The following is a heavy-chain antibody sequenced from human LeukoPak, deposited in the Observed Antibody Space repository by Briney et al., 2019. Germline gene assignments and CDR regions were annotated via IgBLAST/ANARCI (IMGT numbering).Heavy chain of an antibody. J-gene: IGHJ6*02. Sequence: ASVKVSCKASGGTFSSYAISWVRQAPGQGLEWMGGIIPIFGTANYAQKFQGRVTITADESTSTAYMELSSLRSEDTAVYYCARGLLDVVVPAATYYHYYGMDVWGQGTTVTVSS. CDR1: GGTFSSYA. CDR2: IIPIFGTA. D-gene: IGHD2-2*01. CDR3: ARGLLDVVVPAATYYHYYGMDV. V-gene: IGHV1-69*13.